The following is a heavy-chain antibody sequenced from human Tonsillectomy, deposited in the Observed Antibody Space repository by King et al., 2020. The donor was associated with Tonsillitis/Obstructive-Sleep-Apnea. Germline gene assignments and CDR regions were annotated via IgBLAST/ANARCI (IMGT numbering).Heavy chain of an antibody. CDR3: ATRPGQPDNWFDP. D-gene: IGHD5-18*01. CDR2: INHSGST. J-gene: IGHJ5*02. Sequence: VQLQQWGAGLLKPSETLSLTCAVYGGSFSGYYWSWIRQPPGKGLEWIGEINHSGSTNYNPSLKSRVTISVDTSKNQFSLKLSSVTAADTAVYYCATRPGQPDNWFDPWGQGTLVTVSS. V-gene: IGHV4-34*01. CDR1: GGSFSGYY.